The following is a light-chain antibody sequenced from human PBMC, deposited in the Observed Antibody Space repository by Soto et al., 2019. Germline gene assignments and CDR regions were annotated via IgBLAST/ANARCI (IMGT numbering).Light chain of an antibody. V-gene: IGLV2-14*01. Sequence: QSALTQPASVSGSPGQSITISCTGTSSDVGGYNYVSWYQQHPGKAPKLMIYEVSNRPSGVSNRFSGSKTGNTASLTISGLEAEDDADYYCYSCSSSSPLVFGTGTKVTVL. J-gene: IGLJ1*01. CDR2: EVS. CDR3: YSCSSSSPLV. CDR1: SSDVGGYNY.